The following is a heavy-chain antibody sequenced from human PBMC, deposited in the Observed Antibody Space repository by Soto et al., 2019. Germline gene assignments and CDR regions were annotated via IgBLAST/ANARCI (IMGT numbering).Heavy chain of an antibody. CDR2: IRSKGNSYAT. D-gene: IGHD6-13*01. CDR1: GFTVSGST. CDR3: SRHGGVSGQLILYY. Sequence: EVQLVESGGGLVQPGGSLKLSCAASGFTVSGSTMHWVRQASGKGLEWVDRIRSKGNSYATTYAASVKGRFTISRDDSKNTAYLQMNSLKTEDTAVYYCSRHGGVSGQLILYYWGQGTLVTVSS. J-gene: IGHJ4*02. V-gene: IGHV3-73*02.